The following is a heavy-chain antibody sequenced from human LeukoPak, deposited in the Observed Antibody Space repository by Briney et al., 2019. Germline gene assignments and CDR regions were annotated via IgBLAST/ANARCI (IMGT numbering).Heavy chain of an antibody. D-gene: IGHD5/OR15-5a*01. V-gene: IGHV3-64*01. CDR2: ITSNGGAT. CDR3: ARERYSVYDFDAFDM. CDR1: GFSFSSSE. J-gene: IGHJ3*02. Sequence: GGSLRLSCAASGFSFSSSEMNWVRQAPGTGLDYVSSITSNGGATYYANSVKGRFTISRDNSKNTLYLQMDSLRPEDMAVYYCARERYSVYDFDAFDMWGQGTMVTVSS.